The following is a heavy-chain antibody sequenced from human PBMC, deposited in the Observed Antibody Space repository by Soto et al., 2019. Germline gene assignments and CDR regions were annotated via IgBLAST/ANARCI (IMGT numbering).Heavy chain of an antibody. CDR1: GFTFSTYN. CDR3: ARYYDSSGPDL. J-gene: IGHJ2*01. V-gene: IGHV3-48*01. D-gene: IGHD3-22*01. CDR2: ITTTSAPI. Sequence: EFQLVESGGGLVQPGGSLRVSCAASGFTFSTYNMVWVRQAPGKGLEWLSYITTTSAPIYYADSVKGRFTISRDNAKNSLYLQMNSLRAEDTAVYYCARYYDSSGPDLWGRGTRVTVSS.